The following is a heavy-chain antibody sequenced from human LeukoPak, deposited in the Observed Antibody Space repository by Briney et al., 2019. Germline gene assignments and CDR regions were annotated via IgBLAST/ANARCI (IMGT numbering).Heavy chain of an antibody. Sequence: GGSLRLSCATSGFTFSSYAMSWVRQAPGKGLEWVSAFSGSGGSTYYADSVKARFTISRDNSKNTLYLQMNSLRAEDTAVYYCARGNNYYDSSGYYTGSAFDIWGQGTMVTGSS. CDR2: FSGSGGST. V-gene: IGHV3-23*01. CDR3: ARGNNYYDSSGYYTGSAFDI. CDR1: GFTFSSYA. D-gene: IGHD3-22*01. J-gene: IGHJ3*02.